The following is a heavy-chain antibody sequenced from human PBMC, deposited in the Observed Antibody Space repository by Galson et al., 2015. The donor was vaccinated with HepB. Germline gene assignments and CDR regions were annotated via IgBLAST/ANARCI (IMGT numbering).Heavy chain of an antibody. V-gene: IGHV1-18*01. CDR3: AKDRLLSLDY. CDR2: ISANTGNT. Sequence: SVKVSCKASGYTFTSNGISWVRQAPGHGLEWMGWISANTGNTNYSQKFQGRVTLTRDTSTSSVHMELRSLRIDDTAVYYCAKDRLLSLDYWGPGCLVTVPS. D-gene: IGHD2-21*01. CDR1: GYTFTSNG. J-gene: IGHJ4*02.